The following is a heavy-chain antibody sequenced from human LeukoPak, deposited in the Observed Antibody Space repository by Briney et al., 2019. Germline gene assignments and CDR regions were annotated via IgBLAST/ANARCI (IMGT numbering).Heavy chain of an antibody. CDR1: GINFRSSG. D-gene: IGHD6-13*01. Sequence: GGSLRLSCAASGINFRSSGMHWVRQAPGKGPEWVTFIQNDGSDKYYAASVKGRFTISRDNSKNTVYLHMASLRADDTALYYCAREGGRAVPGRFDQWGQGTLVTVSS. J-gene: IGHJ4*02. CDR3: AREGGRAVPGRFDQ. CDR2: IQNDGSDK. V-gene: IGHV3-30*02.